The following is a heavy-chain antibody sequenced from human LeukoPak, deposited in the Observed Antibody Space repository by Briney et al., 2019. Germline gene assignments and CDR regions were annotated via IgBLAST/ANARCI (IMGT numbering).Heavy chain of an antibody. CDR1: GFTFTSYA. Sequence: GGSPRPSCAASGFTFTSYAMSWVRQAPGKGLEWVSTISSSGGFTYYADSMKGRFTISRDNSRNTLYLQMNSLRAEDTAVYYCAKGGITAPPGTRYFDYWGQGILVTVSS. CDR2: ISSSGGFT. D-gene: IGHD6-13*01. V-gene: IGHV3-23*01. CDR3: AKGGITAPPGTRYFDY. J-gene: IGHJ4*02.